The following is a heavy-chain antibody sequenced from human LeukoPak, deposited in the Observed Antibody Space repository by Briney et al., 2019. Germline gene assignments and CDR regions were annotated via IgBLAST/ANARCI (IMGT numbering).Heavy chain of an antibody. D-gene: IGHD3-22*01. V-gene: IGHV3-21*01. CDR2: ISSSSSYI. J-gene: IGHJ4*02. CDR3: ARDGAMGYDSSGYPLDY. CDR1: GFTFSSYS. Sequence: GGSLRLSCAASGFTFSSYSMNWVRQAPGKGLEWVSSISSSSSYIYYADSVKGRFTISRDNAKNSLYLQMNSLRAEDTAVYYCARDGAMGYDSSGYPLDYWGQGTLVTVSS.